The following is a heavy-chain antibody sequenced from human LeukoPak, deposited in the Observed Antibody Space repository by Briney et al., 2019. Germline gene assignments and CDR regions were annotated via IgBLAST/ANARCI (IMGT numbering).Heavy chain of an antibody. J-gene: IGHJ6*02. Sequence: TSETLSLTCTVSGGSISSFYWSWIRQPPGKGLEWIGYIYYSGSTNYNPSLKSRVTISVDTSKNQFSLKLSSVTAADTAVYYCARLGKQQLVRDSLVYYYYGMDVWGQGTTVTVSS. CDR2: IYYSGST. V-gene: IGHV4-59*08. CDR3: ARLGKQQLVRDSLVYYYYGMDV. CDR1: GGSISSFY. D-gene: IGHD6-13*01.